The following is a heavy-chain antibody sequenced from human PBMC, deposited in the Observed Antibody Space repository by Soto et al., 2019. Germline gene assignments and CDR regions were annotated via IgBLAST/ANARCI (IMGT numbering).Heavy chain of an antibody. Sequence: PGGSLRLSCAASGFTFSNYAMSWVRQAPGKGLEWVANIKQDGSEKYYVDSVKGRFTISRDNAKNSLYLQMNSLRAEDTAVYYCARDPGVAAAGSINYYYYYGMDVWGQGTTVTVSS. J-gene: IGHJ6*02. D-gene: IGHD6-13*01. CDR1: GFTFSNYA. CDR3: ARDPGVAAAGSINYYYYYGMDV. V-gene: IGHV3-7*05. CDR2: IKQDGSEK.